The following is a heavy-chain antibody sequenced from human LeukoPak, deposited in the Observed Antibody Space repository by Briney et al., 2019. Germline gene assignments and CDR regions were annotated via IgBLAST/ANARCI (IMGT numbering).Heavy chain of an antibody. J-gene: IGHJ5*02. Sequence: PGGSLRLSCAASGFTFSSYWMHWVRQAPGKGLVWVSRINSDGSSTSYADSVKGRFTISRDNAKNTLYLQMNSLRAEDTALYYCARVPQGYCSGGRCYGGLNWFDPWGQGTLVTVSS. CDR1: GFTFSSYW. V-gene: IGHV3-74*01. CDR2: INSDGSST. D-gene: IGHD2-15*01. CDR3: ARVPQGYCSGGRCYGGLNWFDP.